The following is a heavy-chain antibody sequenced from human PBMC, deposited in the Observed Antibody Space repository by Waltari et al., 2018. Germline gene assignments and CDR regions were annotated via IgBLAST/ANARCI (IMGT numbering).Heavy chain of an antibody. Sequence: EVQLVESGGTLVQPGGSLTLSFAASGFIFTSYAMNWIRQAPGKGLEWLAYNNSDSGTIYYADSVRGRFTISRDNAKRVVSLQMSSLSAEDTGLYYCVRDQVDPWGQGTLVTVSS. V-gene: IGHV3-48*04. CDR1: GFIFTSYA. J-gene: IGHJ5*02. CDR3: VRDQVDP. CDR2: NNSDSGTI.